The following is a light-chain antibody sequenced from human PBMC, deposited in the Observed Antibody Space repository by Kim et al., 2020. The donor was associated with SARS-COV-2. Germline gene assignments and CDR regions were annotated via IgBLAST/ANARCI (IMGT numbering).Light chain of an antibody. CDR3: CSYAGNSFVV. CDR1: SNDVGGYHL. CDR2: EVD. V-gene: IGLV2-23*02. J-gene: IGLJ2*01. Sequence: QSALTQPASVAGSPGQSITISCSGTSNDVGGYHLVSWYQQHPGKVPKLIIYEVDKRPSGVSNHFSGSKSGNTASLRISGLQAEDEGDYYCCSYAGNSFVVFGGGTQLTVL.